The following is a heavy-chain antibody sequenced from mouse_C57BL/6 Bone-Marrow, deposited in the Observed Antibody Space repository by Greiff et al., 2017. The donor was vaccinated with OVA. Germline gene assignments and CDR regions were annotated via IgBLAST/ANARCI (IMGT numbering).Heavy chain of an antibody. V-gene: IGHV1-50*01. CDR1: GYTFTSYW. J-gene: IGHJ2*01. D-gene: IGHD2-2*01. Sequence: QVQLQQPGAELVKPGASVKLSCKASGYTFTSYWMQWVKQRPGPGLEWIGEIDPSDSYTNYNQKFKGKATLTVDTSSSTAYMQLSSLTSEDSAVYYCASGEWFSYYFDYWGQGTTLTVSS. CDR2: IDPSDSYT. CDR3: ASGEWFSYYFDY.